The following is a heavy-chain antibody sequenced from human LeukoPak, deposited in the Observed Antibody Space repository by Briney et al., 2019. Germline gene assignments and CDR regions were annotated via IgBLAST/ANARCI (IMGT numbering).Heavy chain of an antibody. Sequence: SETLSLTCTVSGGSISSYYWSWIRQPAGKGLEWIGRIYTSGSTNYNPSLKSRVTMPVDTSKKQFSLKLNSVTAADTAVYYCARDLPYCSGGSCYPVMGYWGQGTLVTVSS. J-gene: IGHJ4*02. D-gene: IGHD2-15*01. CDR3: ARDLPYCSGGSCYPVMGY. CDR1: GGSISSYY. V-gene: IGHV4-4*07. CDR2: IYTSGST.